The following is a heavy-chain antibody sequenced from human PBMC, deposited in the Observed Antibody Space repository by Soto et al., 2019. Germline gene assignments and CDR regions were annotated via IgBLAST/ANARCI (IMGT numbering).Heavy chain of an antibody. CDR3: ARGATHGSSWYFWFDP. D-gene: IGHD6-13*01. J-gene: IGHJ5*02. CDR2: IIPLFGTT. Sequence: QVQLVQSGAEVRMPGSSVKVSCKASGGTFSTYPINWVRQAPGQGLEWMGGIIPLFGTTNYAPKFKGRVNITADESTSTAYMELSSLRAEDAAVYYCARGATHGSSWYFWFDPWGQGTLVTVSS. CDR1: GGTFSTYP. V-gene: IGHV1-69*01.